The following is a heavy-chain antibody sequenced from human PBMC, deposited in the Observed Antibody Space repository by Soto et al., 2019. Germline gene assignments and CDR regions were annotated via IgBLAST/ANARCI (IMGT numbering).Heavy chain of an antibody. D-gene: IGHD6-19*01. CDR2: FYYRGST. V-gene: IGHV4-31*03. CDR3: ATSVFP. J-gene: IGHJ5*02. CDR1: GGSISTGGYY. Sequence: QVQLQESGPGLVKPSQTLSLTCTVSGGSISTGGYYWNWIRQHPGKGLEWIGYFYYRGSTYYHPSLKSRVVTSVHTSVYQFSRRLSPVTAAATAMYYSATSVFPCGPGTLATVSS.